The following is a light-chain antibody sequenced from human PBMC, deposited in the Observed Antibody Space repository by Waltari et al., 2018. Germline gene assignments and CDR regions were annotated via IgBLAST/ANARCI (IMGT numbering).Light chain of an antibody. V-gene: IGKV3-11*01. CDR3: QQRSNWPPELT. CDR2: DAS. CDR1: RSVSTQ. Sequence: ETVLTQSPATLSLSPGERATLSCRASRSVSTQLAWYQQKPGQAPRLLLYDASNRASDCPDRFSGSGSGTDFTLTISSLAPEDFAVYYCQQRSNWPPELTFGGGTKVEIK. J-gene: IGKJ4*01.